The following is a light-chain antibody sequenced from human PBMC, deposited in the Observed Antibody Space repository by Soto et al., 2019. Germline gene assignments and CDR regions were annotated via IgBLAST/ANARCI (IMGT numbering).Light chain of an antibody. CDR3: LQDYNYPYT. Sequence: AIQMTQSPSSLSASVGDRVTITCRASQGIRNDLGWYQQKPGKAPKFLIYGASSLQSGVPSRFSGSGSGTDFTLTISSLQPEDFAAYYCLQDYNYPYTFGQGTKLEVK. CDR1: QGIRND. J-gene: IGKJ2*01. CDR2: GAS. V-gene: IGKV1-6*01.